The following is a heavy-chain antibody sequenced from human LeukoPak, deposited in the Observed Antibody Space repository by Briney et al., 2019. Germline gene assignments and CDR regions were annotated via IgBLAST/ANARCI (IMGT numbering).Heavy chain of an antibody. V-gene: IGHV3-23*01. CDR1: GFIFSSHA. D-gene: IGHD3-22*01. CDR2: IGGSSGSI. J-gene: IGHJ4*02. CDR3: AKEPGGGVTMIVVVTLDY. Sequence: GGSLRLSCAASGFIFSSHAMHWVRQAPGKGLEWVGVIGGSSGSIFYADSVSGRFSISRDNSKNTLYLQMNSLRAEDTAVYYCAKEPGGGVTMIVVVTLDYWGQGTLVTVSS.